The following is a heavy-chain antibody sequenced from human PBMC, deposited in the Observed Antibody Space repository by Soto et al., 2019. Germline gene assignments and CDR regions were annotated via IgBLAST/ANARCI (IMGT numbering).Heavy chain of an antibody. CDR1: GFTFSSYA. V-gene: IGHV3-23*01. CDR2: ISGSGGST. Sequence: EVQLLEFGGGLVQPGGSLRLSCAASGFTFSSYAMSWVRQAPGKGLEWVSAISGSGGSTYYADSVKGRFTISRDNSKNTLYLQMNSLRAEDTAVYYCAKMTGITMVRGVSLWGQGTTVTVSS. J-gene: IGHJ6*02. CDR3: AKMTGITMVRGVSL. D-gene: IGHD3-10*01.